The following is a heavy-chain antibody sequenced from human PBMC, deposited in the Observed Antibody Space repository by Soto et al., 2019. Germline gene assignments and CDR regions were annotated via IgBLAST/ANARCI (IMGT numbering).Heavy chain of an antibody. CDR3: ARTPAAAGTSWYFDL. CDR1: GYTFTSYG. J-gene: IGHJ2*01. D-gene: IGHD6-13*01. Sequence: QVQLVQSGAEVKKPGASVKVSCKASGYTFTSYGISWVRQAPGQGLEWMGWISAYNGNTNYAQKLQGRVTMTTDTSTSTASMQLRSLRSDDTAVYYCARTPAAAGTSWYFDLWGRGTLVTVSS. CDR2: ISAYNGNT. V-gene: IGHV1-18*01.